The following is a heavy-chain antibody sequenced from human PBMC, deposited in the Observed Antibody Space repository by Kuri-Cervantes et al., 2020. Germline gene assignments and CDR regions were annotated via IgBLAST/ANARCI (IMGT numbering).Heavy chain of an antibody. CDR3: ARGAGSSYYYHGMDV. CDR1: GFTFSDYY. CDR2: IYYTGST. V-gene: IGHV4-38-2*01. J-gene: IGHJ6*02. Sequence: ESLKISCAASGFTFSDYYMSWIRQPPGRGLEWIGSIYYTGSTFDNPSLKSRVSMSVDTSKNQFSLRLTSVTAADTAVYYCARGAGSSYYYHGMDVWGQGTTVTVSS. D-gene: IGHD4/OR15-4a*01.